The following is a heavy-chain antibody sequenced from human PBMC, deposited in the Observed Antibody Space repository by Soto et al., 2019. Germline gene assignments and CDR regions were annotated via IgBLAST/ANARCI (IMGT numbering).Heavy chain of an antibody. CDR1: GYRFTNYW. D-gene: IGHD5-12*01. CDR3: ARRASVRDGYNDY. J-gene: IGHJ4*02. Sequence: PGESLKISCKGSGYRFTNYWIGWVRQMPGRGLEWMGIVFPGDSDTRYSPSFQGQVTMSADKSISTAYLQWSSLKASDTAMYYCARRASVRDGYNDYWGQGTLVTVSS. CDR2: VFPGDSDT. V-gene: IGHV5-51*01.